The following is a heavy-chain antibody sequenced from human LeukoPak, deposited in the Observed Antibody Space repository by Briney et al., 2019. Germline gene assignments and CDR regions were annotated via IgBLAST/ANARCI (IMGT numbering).Heavy chain of an antibody. D-gene: IGHD3-10*01. CDR3: AKGITSNDAFDI. CDR2: ISGSGGST. CDR1: GFTFSSYA. J-gene: IGHJ3*02. V-gene: IGHV3-23*01. Sequence: GGSLRLSCAASGFTFSSYAMSWVRQAPGKGLEWVSAISGSGGSTYYADSVKGLFTISRDNSKNTLYLQMNSLRAEDTAAYYCAKGITSNDAFDIWGQGTMVTVSS.